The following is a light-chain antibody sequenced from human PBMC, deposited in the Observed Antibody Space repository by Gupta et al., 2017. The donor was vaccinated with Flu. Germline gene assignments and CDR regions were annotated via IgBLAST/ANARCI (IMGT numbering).Light chain of an antibody. V-gene: IGKV1-5*03. Sequence: PSTLSASVGDRVTITCRASQTIDSWLAWYQKKPGRAPKSLIYKASSLETGVPSRFSGSGSGTEFSLTISSPQPDDFATYYCQQYRSSPWTFGQGTKVEIK. CDR2: KAS. CDR3: QQYRSSPWT. CDR1: QTIDSW. J-gene: IGKJ1*01.